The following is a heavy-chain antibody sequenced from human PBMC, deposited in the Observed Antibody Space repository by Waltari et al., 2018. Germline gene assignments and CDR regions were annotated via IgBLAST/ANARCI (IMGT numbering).Heavy chain of an antibody. CDR3: AGSAWGYGSSTSCRWFDP. J-gene: IGHJ5*02. Sequence: QVQLQESGPGLVKPSETLSLTCTVSGGSISSYYWSWIRQPPGKGLEWLGYMNDSGSPNNDPTLKGRVTKSVVTTKNQSSLKLGYVAAADTAVYYWAGSAWGYGSSTSCRWFDPWGQGTLVTVSS. CDR2: MNDSGSP. CDR1: GGSISSYY. D-gene: IGHD2-2*01. V-gene: IGHV4-59*01.